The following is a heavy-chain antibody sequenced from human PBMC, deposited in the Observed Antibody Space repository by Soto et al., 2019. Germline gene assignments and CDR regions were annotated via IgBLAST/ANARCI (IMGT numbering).Heavy chain of an antibody. J-gene: IGHJ3*02. CDR3: GRRANFCSGGSCYSSAFYM. Sequence: PSETLSLTCTVSGGSISSYYWSWIRQPPGKGLEWIGYIYYSGSTNYNPSLKSRVTISVDTSKNQFSLKLSSVTAADTAVYYCGRRANFCSGGSCYSSAFYMWGQGKMVTVS. D-gene: IGHD2-15*01. CDR2: IYYSGST. V-gene: IGHV4-59*01. CDR1: GGSISSYY.